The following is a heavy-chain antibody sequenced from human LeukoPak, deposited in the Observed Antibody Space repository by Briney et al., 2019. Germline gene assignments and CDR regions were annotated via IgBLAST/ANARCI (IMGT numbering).Heavy chain of an antibody. CDR3: ARVASLYYYDSSGYHEHDAFDI. CDR1: GFTFSSYA. D-gene: IGHD3-22*01. V-gene: IGHV3-30-3*01. CDR2: ISYDGSNK. J-gene: IGHJ3*02. Sequence: PGRSLRLSCAASGFTFSSYAMHWVRQAPGKGLEWVAVISYDGSNKYYADSVKGRFTTSRDNSKNTLYLQMNSLRAEDTAVYYCARVASLYYYDSSGYHEHDAFDIWGQGTMVTVSS.